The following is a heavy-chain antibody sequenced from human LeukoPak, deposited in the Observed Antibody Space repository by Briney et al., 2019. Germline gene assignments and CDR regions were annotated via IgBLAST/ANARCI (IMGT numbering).Heavy chain of an antibody. Sequence: GESLKFSCQGSGYSFSSYWIGWVRQMPGKGLEWLGIIYPGASDTYYSPCFNGQVTISADKSIRTAYLQWSSLKASDTAMYYCARSTYYYDSSGYYFDYWGQGTLVTVSS. CDR1: GYSFSSYW. V-gene: IGHV5-51*01. CDR2: IYPGASDT. CDR3: ARSTYYYDSSGYYFDY. J-gene: IGHJ4*02. D-gene: IGHD3-22*01.